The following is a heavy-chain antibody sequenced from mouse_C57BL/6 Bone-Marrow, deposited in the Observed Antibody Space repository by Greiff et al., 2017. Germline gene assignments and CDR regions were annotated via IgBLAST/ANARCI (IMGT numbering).Heavy chain of an antibody. CDR2: IYPGDGDT. V-gene: IGHV1-80*01. CDR3: NYGSTAWFAY. CDR1: GYAFSSYW. Sequence: QVQLQQSGAELVKPGASVKLSCKATGYAFSSYWMNWVKQRPGKGLEWIGQIYPGDGDTNYNGKYKGKATLTADKSSRKAYMQLSSLTSEDAAVYFCNYGSTAWFAYWGQGTLVTVSA. D-gene: IGHD1-1*01. J-gene: IGHJ3*01.